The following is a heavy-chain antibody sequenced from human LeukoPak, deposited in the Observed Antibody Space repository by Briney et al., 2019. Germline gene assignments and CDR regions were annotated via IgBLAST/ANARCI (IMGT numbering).Heavy chain of an antibody. Sequence: ASAKVSCKASGYTFTGYYMHWVRQAPGQGLEWMGRINPNSGGTNYAQKFQGRVAMTRDTSTSTVYMELSSLRSEDTAVYYCASRGYSGYAVFDYWGQGTLVTVSS. CDR1: GYTFTGYY. V-gene: IGHV1-2*06. D-gene: IGHD5-12*01. CDR3: ASRGYSGYAVFDY. J-gene: IGHJ4*02. CDR2: INPNSGGT.